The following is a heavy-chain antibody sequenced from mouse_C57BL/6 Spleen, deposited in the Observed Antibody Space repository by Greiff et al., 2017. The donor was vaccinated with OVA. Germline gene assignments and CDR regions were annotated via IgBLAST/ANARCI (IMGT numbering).Heavy chain of an antibody. Sequence: QVQLQQPGAELVRPGSSVKLSCKASGYTFTSYWMHWVKQRPIQGLEWIGNIDPSDSETHYNHKFNDKPTLTVDKTSSTAYMKRSTLTSEDSAVYYGARSATSVVATDFDYWGQGTTLTVSS. D-gene: IGHD1-1*01. CDR3: ARSATSVVATDFDY. CDR1: GYTFTSYW. V-gene: IGHV1-52*01. CDR2: IDPSDSET. J-gene: IGHJ2*01.